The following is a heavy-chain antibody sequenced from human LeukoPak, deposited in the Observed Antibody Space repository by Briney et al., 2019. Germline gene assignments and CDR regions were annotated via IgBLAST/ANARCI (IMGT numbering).Heavy chain of an antibody. CDR2: ISAYNGNT. D-gene: IGHD5-18*01. J-gene: IGHJ6*02. CDR3: AREVDTYGMDV. V-gene: IGHV1-18*04. CDR1: GYTFTGYY. Sequence: ASVKVSCKASGYTFTGYYMHWVRQAPGQGLEWMGWISAYNGNTNYAQKLQGRVTMTTDTSTSTAYMELRSLRSDDTAVYYCAREVDTYGMDVWGQGTTVTVSS.